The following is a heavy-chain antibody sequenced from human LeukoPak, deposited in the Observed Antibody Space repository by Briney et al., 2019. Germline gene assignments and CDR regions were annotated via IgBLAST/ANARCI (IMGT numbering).Heavy chain of an antibody. CDR2: INHSGST. D-gene: IGHD2-2*01. Sequence: PSETLSLTCAVYGGSFSGYYWSWIRQPPGKGLEWIGEINHSGSTNYNPSLKSRVTISVDTSKNQFSLKLSSVTAADTAVYYCARVASSVVPAAIGHLDPWGQGTLVTVSS. J-gene: IGHJ5*02. CDR1: GGSFSGYY. CDR3: ARVASSVVPAAIGHLDP. V-gene: IGHV4-34*01.